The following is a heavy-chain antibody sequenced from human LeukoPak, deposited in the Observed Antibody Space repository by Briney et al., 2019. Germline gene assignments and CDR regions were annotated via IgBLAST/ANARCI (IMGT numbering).Heavy chain of an antibody. J-gene: IGHJ6*02. CDR1: GFTVSSNY. CDR2: IYSGGST. D-gene: IGHD3-10*01. CDR3: ARGLTMVRGVIITPPYYYYGMDV. Sequence: GGSLRLSCAASGFTVSSNYMSWVRQAPGKGLERVSVIYSGGSTYYADSVKGRFTISRDNSRNTLYLQMNSLRAEDTAVYYCARGLTMVRGVIITPPYYYYGMDVWGQGTTVTVSS. V-gene: IGHV3-66*01.